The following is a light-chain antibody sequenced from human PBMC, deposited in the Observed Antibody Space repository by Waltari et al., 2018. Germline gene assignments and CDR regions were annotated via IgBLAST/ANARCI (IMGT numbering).Light chain of an antibody. Sequence: DIQMTQSPSSLSASVGDTVTITCRASQGISSYLNWFQQKPGKAPKLLIYAASSLESGVPSRFIGRRSGTEYTLTISSLQPEDFAAYYCLQHNSYPLTFGGGTKVGIK. CDR3: LQHNSYPLT. CDR1: QGISSY. J-gene: IGKJ4*01. V-gene: IGKV1-17*01. CDR2: AAS.